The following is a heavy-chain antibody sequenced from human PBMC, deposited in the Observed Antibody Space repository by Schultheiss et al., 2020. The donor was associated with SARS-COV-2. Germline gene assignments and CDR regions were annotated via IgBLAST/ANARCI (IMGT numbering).Heavy chain of an antibody. V-gene: IGHV2-70*16. D-gene: IGHD4-23*01. Sequence: TLSLTCTVSGGSISSGGYYWSWIRQPPGKALEWLARIDWDDDKFYSTSLKTRLTISKDTSKNQVVLTMTNMDPVDTATYYCARMVPDYGGNWAFDYWGQGTLVTVSS. J-gene: IGHJ4*02. CDR2: IDWDDDK. CDR3: ARMVPDYGGNWAFDY. CDR1: GGSISSGGYY.